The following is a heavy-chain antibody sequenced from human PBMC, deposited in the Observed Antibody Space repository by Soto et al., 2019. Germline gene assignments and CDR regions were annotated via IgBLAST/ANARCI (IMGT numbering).Heavy chain of an antibody. CDR1: GFTFSSYG. CDR2: IWYDGSNK. V-gene: IGHV3-33*01. J-gene: IGHJ4*02. Sequence: GGSLRLSCAASGFTFSSYGMHWVRQAPGKGLEWVAVIWYDGSNKYYADSVKGRLTISRDKSKNTLYLQMNSLRAEDTAVYYCARQSLPSYSSSLYVQYYFDYWGQGTLVTVSS. D-gene: IGHD6-13*01. CDR3: ARQSLPSYSSSLYVQYYFDY.